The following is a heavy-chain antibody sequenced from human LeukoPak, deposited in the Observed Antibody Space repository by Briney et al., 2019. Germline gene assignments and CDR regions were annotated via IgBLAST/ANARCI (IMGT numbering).Heavy chain of an antibody. J-gene: IGHJ4*02. CDR3: ARVGFDWLLVDY. V-gene: IGHV4-30-4*01. Sequence: SETLSLTCTVSGGSISSGDYYWSWIRQPPGKGLEWIGYIYYSGSTYYNPSLKSRVTISVDTSKNQFSLKLSSVTAADTAAYYCARVGFDWLLVDYWGQGTLVTVSS. CDR2: IYYSGST. D-gene: IGHD3-9*01. CDR1: GGSISSGDYY.